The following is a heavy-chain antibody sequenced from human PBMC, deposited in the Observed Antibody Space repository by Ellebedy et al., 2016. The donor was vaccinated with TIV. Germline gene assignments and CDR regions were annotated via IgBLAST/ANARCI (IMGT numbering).Heavy chain of an antibody. CDR1: GYTLTELS. J-gene: IGHJ4*02. D-gene: IGHD3-10*01. CDR2: FDPEDGET. CDR3: ATAPLITMVRDLDYYFDY. Sequence: ASVKVSXKVSGYTLTELSMHWVRQAPGKGLEWMGGFDPEDGETIYAQKFQGRVTMTEDTSTDTAYMELSSLRSEDTAVYYCATAPLITMVRDLDYYFDYWGQGTLVTVSS. V-gene: IGHV1-24*01.